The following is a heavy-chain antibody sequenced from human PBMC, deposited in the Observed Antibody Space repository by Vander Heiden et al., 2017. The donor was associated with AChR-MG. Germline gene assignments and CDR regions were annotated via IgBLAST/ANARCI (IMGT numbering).Heavy chain of an antibody. CDR1: GFTFSSYA. V-gene: IGHV3-30-3*01. CDR2: ISYDGSNK. Sequence: QVQLVESGGGVVQPGRSLRLPCAAAGFTFSSYARHGVRQAPGKGLEWVAVISYDGSNKYYADSVKGRFTISRDNSKNTLYLQMNSLRAEDTAVYYCARAPVPAAIGYYYYGMDVWGQGTTVTVSS. J-gene: IGHJ6*02. D-gene: IGHD2-2*02. CDR3: ARAPVPAAIGYYYYGMDV.